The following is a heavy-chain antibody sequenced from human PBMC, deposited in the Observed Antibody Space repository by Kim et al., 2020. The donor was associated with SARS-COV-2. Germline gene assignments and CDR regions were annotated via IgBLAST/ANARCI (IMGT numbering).Heavy chain of an antibody. J-gene: IGHJ2*01. CDR2: IKQDGSEK. CDR1: GFTFSSYW. D-gene: IGHD5-18*01. Sequence: GGSLRLSCAASGFTFSSYWMSWVRQAPGKGLEWVANIKQDGSEKYYVDSVKGRFTISRDNAKNSLYLQMNSLRAEDTAVYYCARDLRGIQLWMPHWYFDLWGRGTLVTVSS. CDR3: ARDLRGIQLWMPHWYFDL. V-gene: IGHV3-7*01.